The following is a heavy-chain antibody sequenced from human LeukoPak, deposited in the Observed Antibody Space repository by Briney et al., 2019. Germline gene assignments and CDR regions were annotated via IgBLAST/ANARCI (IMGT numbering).Heavy chain of an antibody. CDR1: GGSISSGGYS. CDR2: IYHSGST. J-gene: IGHJ4*02. CDR3: ARSIMITFGGVIAPPFDY. V-gene: IGHV4-30-2*01. Sequence: SETLSLTCAVSGGSISSGGYSWSWLRQPPGTGLEWIGYIYHSGSTYYNPSLKSRVTISVDRSKNQFSLKLSSVTAADTAVYYCARSIMITFGGVIAPPFDYWGQGTLVTVSS. D-gene: IGHD3-16*02.